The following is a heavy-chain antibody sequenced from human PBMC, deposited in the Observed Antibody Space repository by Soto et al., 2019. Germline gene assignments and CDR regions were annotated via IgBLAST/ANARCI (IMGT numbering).Heavy chain of an antibody. Sequence: PGGSLRLSCAASGFTFSSYEMNWVRQAPGKGLEWVSYISSSGSTIYYADSVKGRFTISRDNAKNSLYLQMNSLRAGDTAVYYCARAAAYYYDSSGYSVFDYWGQGTLVTVSS. D-gene: IGHD3-22*01. CDR2: ISSSGSTI. CDR1: GFTFSSYE. V-gene: IGHV3-48*03. J-gene: IGHJ4*02. CDR3: ARAAAYYYDSSGYSVFDY.